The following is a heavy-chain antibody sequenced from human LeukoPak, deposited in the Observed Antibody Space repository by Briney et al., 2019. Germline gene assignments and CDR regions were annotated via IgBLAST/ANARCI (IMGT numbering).Heavy chain of an antibody. J-gene: IGHJ4*02. CDR3: ARDLVPYGLHPKPPLDY. CDR2: ISSSSSYI. D-gene: IGHD5-24*01. Sequence: PGGSLRLSCAASGFTFSSYSMNWVRQAPGKGLEWVSSISSSSSYIYYADSVKGRFTISRDNAKNSLYLQMNSLRAEDTAVYYCARDLVPYGLHPKPPLDYWGQGTLVTVSS. CDR1: GFTFSSYS. V-gene: IGHV3-21*01.